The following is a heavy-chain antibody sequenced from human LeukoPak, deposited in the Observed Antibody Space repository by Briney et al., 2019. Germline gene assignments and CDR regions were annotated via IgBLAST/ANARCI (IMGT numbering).Heavy chain of an antibody. CDR3: ARDQEGFDY. V-gene: IGHV1-46*01. Sequence: ASVTVSCTASGYTFTIYYMHWVRQAPGQGLEWMGIINPSGGSTSYAQKFQGRVTMTRDTSTSTVYMELSSLRSEDTAVYYCARDQEGFDYWGQGTLVTVSS. J-gene: IGHJ4*02. CDR1: GYTFTIYY. CDR2: INPSGGST.